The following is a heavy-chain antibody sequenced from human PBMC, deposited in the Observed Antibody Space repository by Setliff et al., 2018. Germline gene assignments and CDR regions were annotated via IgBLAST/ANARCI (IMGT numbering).Heavy chain of an antibody. CDR2: INHSGST. V-gene: IGHV4-34*01. Sequence: SETLSLTCAVYGGSFSGYYWSWIRQPLGKGLEWIGEINHSGSTNYNPSLKSRVTISVDTSKNQFSLKLSSVTAADTAVYYCARRYNFWSGYLDYWGQGTLVTVSS. J-gene: IGHJ4*02. CDR3: ARRYNFWSGYLDY. D-gene: IGHD3-3*01. CDR1: GGSFSGYY.